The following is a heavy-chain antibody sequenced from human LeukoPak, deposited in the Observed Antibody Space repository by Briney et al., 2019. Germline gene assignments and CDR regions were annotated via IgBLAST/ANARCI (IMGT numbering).Heavy chain of an antibody. CDR2: INNDGSST. Sequence: GGSLRLSCAASGFTFSSYWMHWVRQGPEKGLVWVSRINNDGSSTSYADSVKGRFTISRDNAKNTLYLQMNSLRAEDTAVYFCAGAQFGLQSDYWGQGTLVTVSP. CDR1: GFTFSSYW. V-gene: IGHV3-74*01. J-gene: IGHJ4*02. D-gene: IGHD5-24*01. CDR3: AGAQFGLQSDY.